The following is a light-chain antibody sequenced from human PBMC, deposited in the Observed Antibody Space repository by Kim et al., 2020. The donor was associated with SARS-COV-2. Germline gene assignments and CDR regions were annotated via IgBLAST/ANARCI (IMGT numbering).Light chain of an antibody. CDR3: CSYVGSSVV. CDR2: DVN. J-gene: IGLJ2*01. V-gene: IGLV2-11*03. Sequence: PGQSVTLSCTGTSTDVGGYDYVSWYQQRPGKAPKLIIYDVNKRPSGVPDRFSGSKSGNTASLTVSGLQAEDEADYYCCSYVGSSVVFGGGTQLTVL. CDR1: STDVGGYDY.